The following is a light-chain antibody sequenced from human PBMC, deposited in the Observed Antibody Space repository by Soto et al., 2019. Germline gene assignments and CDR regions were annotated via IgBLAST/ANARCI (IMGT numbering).Light chain of an antibody. CDR3: QQYASSPLT. V-gene: IGKV3-20*01. J-gene: IGKJ4*01. Sequence: EIVLTQSPGTLSVSPGERATLSCRASQSVGRNFLAWYQRKPGQAPRLLIHGASSRATGIPDRFSGSGSETDFTLTISRLEPEDFAVYYCQQYASSPLTFGGGTLVETK. CDR1: QSVGRNF. CDR2: GAS.